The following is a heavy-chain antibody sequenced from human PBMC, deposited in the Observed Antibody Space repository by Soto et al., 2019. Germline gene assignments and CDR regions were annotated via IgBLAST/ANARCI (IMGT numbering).Heavy chain of an antibody. V-gene: IGHV3-64D*06. J-gene: IGHJ4*02. D-gene: IGHD1-26*01. Sequence: EVQLVESGGGLVQPGGSLRLSCSASGFTFSSYAMHWVRQAPGKGLEYVSAISTNGGSTYYADSMKGRFTISRDNSKNTLYLQMTSLRAEDTAVYYCVKDGSGSYLGGDFDYWGQGTLVTVSS. CDR3: VKDGSGSYLGGDFDY. CDR2: ISTNGGST. CDR1: GFTFSSYA.